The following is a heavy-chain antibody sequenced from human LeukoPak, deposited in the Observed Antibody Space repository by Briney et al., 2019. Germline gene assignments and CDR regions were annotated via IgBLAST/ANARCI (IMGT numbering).Heavy chain of an antibody. CDR1: RGTFSSYA. V-gene: IGHV1-69*13. Sequence: ASVTVSCTASRGTFSSYAISWVRQAPGQGLEWMGGIIPIFGTANYAQKFQGRVTITADESTSTAYMELSSLRSEDTAVYYCAREYSSGWDYWGQGTLVTVSS. J-gene: IGHJ4*02. CDR2: IIPIFGTA. CDR3: AREYSSGWDY. D-gene: IGHD6-19*01.